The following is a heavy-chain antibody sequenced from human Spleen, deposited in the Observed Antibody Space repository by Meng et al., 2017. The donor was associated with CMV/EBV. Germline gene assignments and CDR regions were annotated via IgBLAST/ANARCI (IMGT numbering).Heavy chain of an antibody. D-gene: IGHD2-2*02. CDR2: IIPILGIA. CDR3: AYAGAAAIRDPRNWLDP. CDR1: GTFSSYA. Sequence: GTFSSYAISWVRQAPGQGLEWMGGIIPILGIANYAQKFQGRVTITADKFTSTAYMELSSLRSEDTAVYYCAYAGAAAIRDPRNWLDPWGQGTLVTVSS. V-gene: IGHV1-69*10. J-gene: IGHJ5*02.